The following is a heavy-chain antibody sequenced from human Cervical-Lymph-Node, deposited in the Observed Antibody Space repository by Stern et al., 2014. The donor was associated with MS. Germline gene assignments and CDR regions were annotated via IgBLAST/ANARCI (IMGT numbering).Heavy chain of an antibody. CDR3: VRDNYGTDY. V-gene: IGHV3-74*03. D-gene: IGHD3-16*01. CDR2: INSDGSST. Sequence: EVQLVESGGDLVQPGGSLRLSCAASGFIFSNYWMQWVRQAPGKGLVWVSHINSDGSSTTYADSVKGRFTTSRDNAKNTLYLQMDDLRAEDTAVYFCVRDNYGTDYWGPGTLVTVSS. J-gene: IGHJ4*02. CDR1: GFIFSNYW.